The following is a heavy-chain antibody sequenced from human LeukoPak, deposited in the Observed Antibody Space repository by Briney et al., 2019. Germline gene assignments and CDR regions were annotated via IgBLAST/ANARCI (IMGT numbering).Heavy chain of an antibody. J-gene: IGHJ4*02. CDR2: INPNSGGT. CDR3: ARGKDYYDISGSTFDY. D-gene: IGHD3-22*01. CDR1: GYTFTGYY. V-gene: IGHV1-2*02. Sequence: ASVKVSCKASGYTFTGYYMHWVRQAPGQGLEWMGWINPNSGGTNYAQKFQGGVTMTRDTSISTAYMELSRLRSDDTAVYYCARGKDYYDISGSTFDYWGQGTLVTVSS.